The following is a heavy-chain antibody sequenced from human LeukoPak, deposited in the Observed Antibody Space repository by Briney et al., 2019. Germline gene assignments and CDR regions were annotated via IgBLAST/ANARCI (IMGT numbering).Heavy chain of an antibody. Sequence: PVGSLRLSCAASGFTFSSYAMSWVRQAPGKGLQWVSAISGSGGSTYYADSVKGRSTISRDNSGNTLYLQMNSLRAEDTAIYYCKMGDGSPPLGQWGQGTLVTVSS. CDR1: GFTFSSYA. J-gene: IGHJ4*02. V-gene: IGHV3-23*01. CDR2: ISGSGGST. CDR3: KMGDGSPPLGQ. D-gene: IGHD5-24*01.